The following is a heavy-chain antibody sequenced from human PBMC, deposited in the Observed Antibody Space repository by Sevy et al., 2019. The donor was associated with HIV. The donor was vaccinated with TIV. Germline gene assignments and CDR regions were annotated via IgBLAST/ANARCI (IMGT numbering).Heavy chain of an antibody. Sequence: GGSLRLSCEASEFTFGNYWMIWIRQAPGKGLEWVAAINQDGSGEKYVDSMKGRFTISRDNAKNSLYLQMNSLRDEDTAVYYCARLSCGGGTCYSAFDIWGQGTVVTVPS. CDR3: ARLSCGGGTCYSAFDI. V-gene: IGHV3-7*01. CDR2: INQDGSGE. D-gene: IGHD2-21*02. CDR1: EFTFGNYW. J-gene: IGHJ3*02.